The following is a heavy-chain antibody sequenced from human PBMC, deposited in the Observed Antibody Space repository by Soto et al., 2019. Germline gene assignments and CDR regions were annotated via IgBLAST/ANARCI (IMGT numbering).Heavy chain of an antibody. CDR3: ARVELLDH. V-gene: IGHV3-23*01. CDR2: ISAGGTDT. CDR1: GFTFSSYV. Sequence: GGSLRLSCAASGFTFSSYVMNWVRQAAGKGLEWVASISAGGTDTYYADSVKGRFTISRDNSKNTLYLDINSLRAEDTAVYYCARVELLDHWGQGTLVTVSS. D-gene: IGHD1-7*01. J-gene: IGHJ4*02.